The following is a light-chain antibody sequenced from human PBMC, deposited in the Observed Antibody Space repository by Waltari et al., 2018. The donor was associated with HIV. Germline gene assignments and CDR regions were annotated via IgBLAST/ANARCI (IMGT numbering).Light chain of an antibody. J-gene: IGLJ2*01. Sequence: QSVLTQPPSVPAAPGQKVSISCSGSSSNIGNHYVSWYQQFPGTAPKLLIYDNNMRPSGIPDRFSGSKSGTSATLGVTGLQTGDEADYYCGTWDSSLRAVVFGGGTKLTVL. CDR2: DNN. V-gene: IGLV1-51*01. CDR3: GTWDSSLRAVV. CDR1: SSNIGNHY.